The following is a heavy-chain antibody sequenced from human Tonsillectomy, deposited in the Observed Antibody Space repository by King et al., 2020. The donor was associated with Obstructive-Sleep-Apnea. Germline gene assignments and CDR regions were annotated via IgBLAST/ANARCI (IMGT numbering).Heavy chain of an antibody. Sequence: QLVQSGGGLVQPGGSLRVSCAASGFTFSSYAMMWVRQAPGKGLEWVCGVSGNGGSTYYADSVKGRFTISRDNSKNKVYLQMNRLRVEDTAVYYCAKGPFDYDPFDSWGQGTLVTVSS. D-gene: IGHD3-16*01. J-gene: IGHJ4*02. CDR1: GFTFSSYA. CDR3: AKGPFDYDPFDS. V-gene: IGHV3-23*04. CDR2: VSGNGGST.